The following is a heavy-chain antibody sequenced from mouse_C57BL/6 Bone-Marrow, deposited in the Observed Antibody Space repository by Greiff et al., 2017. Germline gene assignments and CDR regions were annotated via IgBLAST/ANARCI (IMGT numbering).Heavy chain of an antibody. Sequence: QVQLQQSGAELVRPGASVTLSCKASGYTFTDYEMHWVKQTPVHGLEWIGAIDPETGGTAYNQKFKGKAILTADKSSSTAYMELRSLTSADSAVXYCTTTVVVYYFDYWGQGTTLTVSS. CDR3: TTTVVVYYFDY. D-gene: IGHD1-1*01. V-gene: IGHV1-15*01. J-gene: IGHJ2*01. CDR2: IDPETGGT. CDR1: GYTFTDYE.